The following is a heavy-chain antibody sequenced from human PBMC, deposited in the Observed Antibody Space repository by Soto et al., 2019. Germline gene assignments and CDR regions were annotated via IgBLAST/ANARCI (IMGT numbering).Heavy chain of an antibody. D-gene: IGHD2-2*02. CDR2: ISWNSDII. CDR3: ARDECSSTSCYSDYYYYGMDV. J-gene: IGHJ6*02. CDR1: GFTFEDHA. V-gene: IGHV3-9*01. Sequence: GGSLSLSCVASGFTFEDHAMHLVRQGPGKGLEWVSGISWNSDIIVYADSVKGRFTMSRDNVKNSLYLQMNSLRAEDTAVYYCARDECSSTSCYSDYYYYGMDVWGQGTTVTVSS.